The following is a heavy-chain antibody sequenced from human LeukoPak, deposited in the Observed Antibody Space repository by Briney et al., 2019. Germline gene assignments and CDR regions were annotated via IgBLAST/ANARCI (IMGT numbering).Heavy chain of an antibody. D-gene: IGHD3-22*01. Sequence: GGSLRLSCAASGFTFSSYGMHWVRQAPGKGLEWVAVIWYDGSNKYYADSVKGRFTISRDNSKNTLYLQMNSLRSEDTAVYYCAREETNAYYYDSSGYPPNYYFDYWGQGTLVTVSS. CDR1: GFTFSSYG. CDR3: AREETNAYYYDSSGYPPNYYFDY. J-gene: IGHJ4*02. V-gene: IGHV3-33*01. CDR2: IWYDGSNK.